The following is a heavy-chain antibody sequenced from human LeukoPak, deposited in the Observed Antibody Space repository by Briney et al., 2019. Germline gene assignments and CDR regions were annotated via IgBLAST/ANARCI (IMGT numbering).Heavy chain of an antibody. CDR3: AKTPIYCSSTSCCPITN. CDR1: GFTFSSYG. D-gene: IGHD2-2*01. CDR2: ISGSGGST. V-gene: IGHV3-23*01. Sequence: GGSLRLSCAASGFTFSSYGMHWVRQAPGKGLEWVSAISGSGGSTYYADSVKGRFTISRDNSKNTLYLQMNSLRAEDTAVYYCAKTPIYCSSTSCCPITNWGQGTLVTVSS. J-gene: IGHJ4*02.